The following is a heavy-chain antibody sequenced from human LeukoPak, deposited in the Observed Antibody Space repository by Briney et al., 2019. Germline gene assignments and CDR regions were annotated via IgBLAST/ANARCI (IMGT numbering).Heavy chain of an antibody. Sequence: ASVKVSCKASGYTFTGYYMHWVRQAPGQGLEWMGRINPNSGGTNYAQKFQGRVTMTRDTSISTAYMELSSLRSEDTAVYYCARVKRVDFWSARGMDVWGQGTTVTVSS. J-gene: IGHJ6*02. V-gene: IGHV1-2*06. CDR1: GYTFTGYY. D-gene: IGHD3-3*01. CDR3: ARVKRVDFWSARGMDV. CDR2: INPNSGGT.